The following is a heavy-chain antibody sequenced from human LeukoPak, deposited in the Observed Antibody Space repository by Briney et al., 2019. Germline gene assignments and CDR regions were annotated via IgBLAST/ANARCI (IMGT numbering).Heavy chain of an antibody. V-gene: IGHV4-59*01. J-gene: IGHJ3*02. Sequence: PSETLSLTCTVSGGSISSYYWSWIRQPPGKGLEWIGYIYYSGSTNYNPSLKSRVTISVDTSKNRFSLKLSSVTAADTAVYYCARGGYCSGGSCYADAFDIWGQGTMVTVSS. D-gene: IGHD2-15*01. CDR1: GGSISSYY. CDR2: IYYSGST. CDR3: ARGGYCSGGSCYADAFDI.